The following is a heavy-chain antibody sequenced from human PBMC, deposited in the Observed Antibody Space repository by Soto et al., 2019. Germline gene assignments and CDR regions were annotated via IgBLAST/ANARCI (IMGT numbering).Heavy chain of an antibody. V-gene: IGHV3-21*01. CDR1: GFTFDDYT. CDR2: ISSSSSYI. Sequence: GGSLRLSCAASGFTFDDYTMHWVRQAPGKGLEWVSSISSSSSYIYYADSVKGRFTISRDNAKNSLYLQMNSLRAEDTAVYYCAREGSAYDSSGYYYFDYWGQGTLVTVSS. D-gene: IGHD3-22*01. CDR3: AREGSAYDSSGYYYFDY. J-gene: IGHJ4*02.